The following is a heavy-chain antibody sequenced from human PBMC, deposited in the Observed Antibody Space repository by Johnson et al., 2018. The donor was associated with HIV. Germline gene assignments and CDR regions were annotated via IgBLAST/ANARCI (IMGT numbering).Heavy chain of an antibody. CDR3: AKVMSTIWDDAVDI. CDR2: ISGSGGST. D-gene: IGHD3-16*01. J-gene: IGHJ3*02. Sequence: VQLVESGGGLVQPGGSLRLSCAASGFTFSSYAMSWVRQALGKGLEWVSGISGSGGSTYYAGSVKGRFPISRDNSKNTVYLQMNSLRAEDTAVYYCAKVMSTIWDDAVDIWGQGTMVTVSS. V-gene: IGHV3-23*04. CDR1: GFTFSSYA.